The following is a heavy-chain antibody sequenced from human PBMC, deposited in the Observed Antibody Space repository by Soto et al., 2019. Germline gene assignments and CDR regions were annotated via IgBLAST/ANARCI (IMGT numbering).Heavy chain of an antibody. D-gene: IGHD1-20*01. V-gene: IGHV3-30*18. CDR3: AKGRYNWNYSYGMDV. CDR1: GFTFSSYG. J-gene: IGHJ6*02. CDR2: ISYDGSNK. Sequence: PGGSLRLSCAASGFTFSSYGMHWVRQAPGRGLEWVAVISYDGSNKYYADSVKGRFTISRDNSKNTLYLQMNSLRAEDTAVYYCAKGRYNWNYSYGMDVWGQGTTVTVSS.